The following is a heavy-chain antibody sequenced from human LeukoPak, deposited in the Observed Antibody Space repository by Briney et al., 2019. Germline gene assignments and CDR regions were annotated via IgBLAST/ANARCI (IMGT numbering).Heavy chain of an antibody. CDR3: ARGVTYLTAMAPHDAFDM. Sequence: PSQTLSLTCAVSGGSISSGGYSWSWIRQPPGKGLEWIGHIYHSGSTYYNPSLKSRVNIPVDRSKQQFSLKLSSVTAAHTAVYYCARGVTYLTAMAPHDAFDMWGQGTMVTVS. CDR2: IYHSGST. D-gene: IGHD5-18*01. J-gene: IGHJ3*02. CDR1: GGSISSGGYS. V-gene: IGHV4-30-2*01.